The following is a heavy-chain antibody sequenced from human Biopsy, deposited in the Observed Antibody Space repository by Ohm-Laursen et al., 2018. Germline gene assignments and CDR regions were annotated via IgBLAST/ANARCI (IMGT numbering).Heavy chain of an antibody. V-gene: IGHV4-39*01. CDR2: IFYRGST. CDR3: ARDYDTSGYYYVS. CDR1: GGSISNNNYY. J-gene: IGHJ5*02. Sequence: GTLPLTCTVSGGSISNNNYYWGWIRQPPGKGLEWIGSIFYRGSTHYKPSLKSRVNTSVDTSKNQFSLKLNSVTAADTAVYYCARDYDTSGYYYVSWGQGTLVTVSS. D-gene: IGHD3-22*01.